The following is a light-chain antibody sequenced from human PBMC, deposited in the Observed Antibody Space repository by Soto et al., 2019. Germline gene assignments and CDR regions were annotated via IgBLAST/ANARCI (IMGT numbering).Light chain of an antibody. Sequence: QSVLTQPPSASGTPGQRVTISCSGGSSNIGSNAVNWYQQLPGTAPKLLIYNNNQRPSGVPDRFSGSKSGTSASLAISGLQSEDEADYYCSVWDDSLNGVVFGGGTKLTVL. J-gene: IGLJ2*01. CDR3: SVWDDSLNGVV. CDR1: SSNIGSNA. CDR2: NNN. V-gene: IGLV1-44*01.